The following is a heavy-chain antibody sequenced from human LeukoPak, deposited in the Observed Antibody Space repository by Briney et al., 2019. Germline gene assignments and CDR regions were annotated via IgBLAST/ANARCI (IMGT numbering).Heavy chain of an antibody. J-gene: IGHJ4*02. D-gene: IGHD3-22*01. CDR2: IKSKTDGGTT. CDR3: TTEGEMSDSSGYDY. V-gene: IGHV3-15*01. CDR1: GCTFSNAW. Sequence: GGCLRLSCAASGCTFSNAWMSWVRQAPGKGLEWVGRIKSKTDGGTTDYAAPVKGRFTISRDDSKNTLYLQMNSLETEDTAVYYCTTEGEMSDSSGYDYWGQGTLVTVSS.